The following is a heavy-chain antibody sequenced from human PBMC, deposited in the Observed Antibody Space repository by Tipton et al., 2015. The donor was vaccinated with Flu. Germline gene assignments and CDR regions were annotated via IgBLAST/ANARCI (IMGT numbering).Heavy chain of an antibody. J-gene: IGHJ3*02. D-gene: IGHD3-22*01. CDR1: GYSFTNYG. CDR2: ISQYDGNT. CDR3: ARGWLEVAFDI. Sequence: QLVQSGAEVKKPGASVKVYCKTSGYSFTNYGISWVRQDPGQGLEWLGWISQYDGNTNYAQNHLGRVTMATDTSTSTAYRELKSLISDDTAVYFCARGWLEVAFDIWGQGTMVTVSS. V-gene: IGHV1-18*04.